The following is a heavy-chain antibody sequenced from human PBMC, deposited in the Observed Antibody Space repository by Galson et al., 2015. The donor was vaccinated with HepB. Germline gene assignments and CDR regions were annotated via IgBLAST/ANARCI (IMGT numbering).Heavy chain of an antibody. CDR2: ISGHNANT. D-gene: IGHD6-13*01. CDR1: GYTFTSFG. J-gene: IGHJ4*02. CDR3: ARVSLGITSAGLTDF. V-gene: IGHV1-18*01. Sequence: SVKVSCKASGYTFTSFGISWVRQAPGQGLEWMGWISGHNANTNYTQKFQDRVTMTTDTSTNTAYMELRSLRSDDTAVFYCARVSLGITSAGLTDFWGPGTLVTVSS.